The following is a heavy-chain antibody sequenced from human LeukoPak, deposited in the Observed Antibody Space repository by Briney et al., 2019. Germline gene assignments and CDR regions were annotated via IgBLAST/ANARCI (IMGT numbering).Heavy chain of an antibody. D-gene: IGHD1-26*01. CDR3: AREDGIVGATSAFDY. J-gene: IGHJ4*02. V-gene: IGHV3-21*01. CDR1: GFTFSSYA. Sequence: GGSLRLSCAASGFTFSSYAMSWVRQAPGKGLEWVSSINSRSNYIYYAGSVKGRFTISRDNAKNSLYLQMNSLRAEDTAVYYCAREDGIVGATSAFDYWGQGTLVTVSS. CDR2: INSRSNYI.